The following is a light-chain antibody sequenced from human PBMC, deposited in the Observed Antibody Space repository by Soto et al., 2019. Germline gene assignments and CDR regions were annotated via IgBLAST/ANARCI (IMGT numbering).Light chain of an antibody. V-gene: IGKV3-11*01. CDR1: HSVSSY. Sequence: EIVMTQSPATLSVSPGERATLSCRASHSVSSYLAWYQQKPGQTPRLLIYDASTRATGIPARFSGSGSGTDFTLNISSLEPEDFAVYYCQQHTNWPLTFGGGTKVEIK. CDR2: DAS. J-gene: IGKJ4*01. CDR3: QQHTNWPLT.